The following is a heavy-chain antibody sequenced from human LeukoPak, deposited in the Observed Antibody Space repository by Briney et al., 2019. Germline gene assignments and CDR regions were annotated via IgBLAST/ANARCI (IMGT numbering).Heavy chain of an antibody. Sequence: GGSLRLSCAASGFTFSSYSMNWVRQAPGKWLEWVSSISSSSSYIYYADSVKGRFTISRDNAKNSLYLQMNSLRAEDTAVYYCARDLSARGYMDVWGKGTTVTVSS. CDR1: GFTFSSYS. CDR3: ARDLSARGYMDV. J-gene: IGHJ6*03. V-gene: IGHV3-21*01. CDR2: ISSSSSYI. D-gene: IGHD3-16*02.